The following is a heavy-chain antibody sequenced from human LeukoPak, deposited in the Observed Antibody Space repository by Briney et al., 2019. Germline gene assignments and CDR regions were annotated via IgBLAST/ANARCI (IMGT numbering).Heavy chain of an antibody. J-gene: IGHJ3*01. D-gene: IGHD3-10*01. CDR2: IAYDGSSE. Sequence: GGSLRLSCAASGFTLSTYAMHWVRQAPGKGLEWVAVIAYDGSSEYYADSVKGRFTIYRDNSKNTVSLQMNSLRAEDTAVYYCARTYFYGAGSAPGAFDFWGQGTMVTVSS. CDR3: ARTYFYGAGSAPGAFDF. CDR1: GFTLSTYA. V-gene: IGHV3-30-3*01.